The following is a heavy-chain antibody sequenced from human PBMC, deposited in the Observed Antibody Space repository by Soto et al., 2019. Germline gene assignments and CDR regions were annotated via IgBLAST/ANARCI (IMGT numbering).Heavy chain of an antibody. D-gene: IGHD2-2*01. V-gene: IGHV4-31*03. CDR3: ARAPTRNTAAIGP. CDR1: GGSISSGGYY. CDR2: IYYSGST. Sequence: LSLTCTVSGGSISSGGYYWSWIRQHPGKGLEWIGYIYYSGSTYYNPSLKSRVTISVDTSKNQFSLKLSSVTAADTAVYYCARAPTRNTAAIGPWGQGTLVTVSP. J-gene: IGHJ5*02.